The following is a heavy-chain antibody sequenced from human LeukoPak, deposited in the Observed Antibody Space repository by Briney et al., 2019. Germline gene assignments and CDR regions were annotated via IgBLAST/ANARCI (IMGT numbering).Heavy chain of an antibody. Sequence: GGSLRLSCAASGFTFSSYAMSWVRQAPGKGLEWVSAINYLGGSTYYADSVKGRFTISRDNSKSTLYLQMNNLRAEDTAVYYCAIDHGYWGQGTLVTVSS. V-gene: IGHV3-23*01. CDR3: AIDHGY. CDR1: GFTFSSYA. CDR2: INYLGGST. J-gene: IGHJ4*02.